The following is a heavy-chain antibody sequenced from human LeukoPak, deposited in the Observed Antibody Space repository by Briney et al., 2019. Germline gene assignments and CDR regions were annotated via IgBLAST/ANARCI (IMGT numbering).Heavy chain of an antibody. Sequence: SVKVSCKASGYTFTSYYMHWVRQAPGQGLEWMGIINPSGGSTSYAQKFQGRVTMTRDTSTSTVYMELSSLRSEDTAVYYCATYCSSTSCYIWGYYFDYWGQGTLVTVSS. J-gene: IGHJ4*02. CDR2: INPSGGST. CDR3: ATYCSSTSCYIWGYYFDY. CDR1: GYTFTSYY. D-gene: IGHD2-2*01. V-gene: IGHV1-46*01.